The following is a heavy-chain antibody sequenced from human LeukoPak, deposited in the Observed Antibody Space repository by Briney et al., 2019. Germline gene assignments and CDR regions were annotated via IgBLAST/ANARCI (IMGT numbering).Heavy chain of an antibody. J-gene: IGHJ4*02. Sequence: GGSLRLSCAASGFAFNNYVMTWVRQAPGKGLEWVSVIYSGGSTYYADSVKGRFTISRDNSKNTLYLQMNSLRAEDTAVYYCARDEPSPDSTDLDYWGQGTLVTVSS. CDR1: GFAFNNYV. D-gene: IGHD2/OR15-2a*01. CDR2: IYSGGST. CDR3: ARDEPSPDSTDLDY. V-gene: IGHV3-66*01.